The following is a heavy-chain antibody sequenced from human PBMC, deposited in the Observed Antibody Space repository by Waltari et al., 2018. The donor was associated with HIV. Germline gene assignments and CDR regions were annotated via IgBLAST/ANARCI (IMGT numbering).Heavy chain of an antibody. CDR2: IKSKADGGTT. Sequence: EVQLVESGGDLVKPGGCLRLSCAASGFTFSNAWMSCVRQAPGKGPEWVGRIKSKADGGTTDYAAPVKGRFTISRDDSKNTLYLQMNSLRFEDTAVYYCTTDEFYYGNSGYFDYWGQGTLVTVSS. CDR3: TTDEFYYGNSGYFDY. CDR1: GFTFSNAW. V-gene: IGHV3-15*05. J-gene: IGHJ4*02. D-gene: IGHD3-22*01.